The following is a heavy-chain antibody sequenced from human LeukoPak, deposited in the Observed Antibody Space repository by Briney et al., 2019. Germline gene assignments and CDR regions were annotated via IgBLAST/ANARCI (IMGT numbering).Heavy chain of an antibody. Sequence: GASVKVSCKASGYTFTGYYIHWVRQAPGQGLEWMGWINPKSGGTKYAQKFQGRFTMTRDTSISTAYMELSRLRSDDTAVYYCARDPSHYYYTDVWGKGTTVIVSS. D-gene: IGHD6-6*01. CDR2: INPKSGGT. CDR1: GYTFTGYY. CDR3: ARDPSHYYYTDV. V-gene: IGHV1-2*02. J-gene: IGHJ6*03.